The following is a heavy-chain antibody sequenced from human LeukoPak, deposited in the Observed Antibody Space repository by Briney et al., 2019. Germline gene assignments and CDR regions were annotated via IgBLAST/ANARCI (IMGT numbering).Heavy chain of an antibody. CDR1: GFTFSSYG. J-gene: IGHJ4*02. D-gene: IGHD2-15*01. Sequence: GGSLRLSCAASGFTFSSYGMHWVRQAPGKGLEWVAVISYDGSNKYYADSVKGRFTISRDNSKNTLYLQMNSLRAEDTAVYYCAKDRNRYCSGGSCCGLDYWGQGTLVTVSS. V-gene: IGHV3-30*18. CDR3: AKDRNRYCSGGSCCGLDY. CDR2: ISYDGSNK.